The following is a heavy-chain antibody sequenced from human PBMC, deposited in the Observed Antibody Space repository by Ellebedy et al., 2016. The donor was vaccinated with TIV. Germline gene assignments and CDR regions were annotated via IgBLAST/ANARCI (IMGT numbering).Heavy chain of an antibody. J-gene: IGHJ4*02. CDR1: GDSVSSGGPT. D-gene: IGHD6-19*01. CDR2: TYYRSKWYN. CDR3: AMYNSGSKTFDY. V-gene: IGHV6-1*01. Sequence: SQTPSLTCAISGDSVSSGGPTWNLIRQSPSTGLVWLGRTYYRSKWYNVYAISVRSRITINPDTSKNPFSLQLNSVTAEDTAVYYCAMYNSGSKTFDYWGQGALVTVSS.